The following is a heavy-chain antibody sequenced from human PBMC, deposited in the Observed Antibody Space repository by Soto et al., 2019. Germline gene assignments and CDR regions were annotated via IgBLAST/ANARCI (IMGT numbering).Heavy chain of an antibody. J-gene: IGHJ4*01. V-gene: IGHV3-7*01. Sequence: PGGSLRLSCEGSGFSISGYWMTWVRHTPGKGLEWVANINKDGSETHYVDSVKGRFTISRDNAENSLYLQMNSLRVEDRGVYYCAREKSVLAAIGDIWGNGTLVTVS. D-gene: IGHD6-13*01. CDR2: INKDGSET. CDR3: AREKSVLAAIGDI. CDR1: GFSISGYW.